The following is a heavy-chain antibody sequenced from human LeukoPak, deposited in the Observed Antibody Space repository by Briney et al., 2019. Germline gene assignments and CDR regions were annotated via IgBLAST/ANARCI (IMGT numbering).Heavy chain of an antibody. CDR3: ARDGDQMYEVYDY. J-gene: IGHJ4*02. Sequence: GGSLRLSCAASGFTFSNYYMGWSRQAPGQGLGWVSYIRESRDSIHFAASVKGRFTISRYNAKNFMFLEMNSLRAEDTAVYYCARDGDQMYEVYDYWGQGTLVTVSS. CDR1: GFTFSNYY. CDR2: IRESRDSI. D-gene: IGHD1-14*01. V-gene: IGHV3-11*04.